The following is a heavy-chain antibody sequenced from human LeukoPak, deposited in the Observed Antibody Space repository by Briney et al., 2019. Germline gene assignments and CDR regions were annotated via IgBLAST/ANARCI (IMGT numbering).Heavy chain of an antibody. J-gene: IGHJ3*02. CDR3: ARRVSSAFDI. Sequence: SETLSLTCTVSGGSISSYFWSWIRQPPGKGLEWIGYIYYSGSTYYNPSLKSRVTISVDTSKNQFSLKLSSVTAADTAVYYCARRVSSAFDIWGQGTMVTVSS. CDR1: GGSISSYF. V-gene: IGHV4-59*08. D-gene: IGHD3-16*02. CDR2: IYYSGST.